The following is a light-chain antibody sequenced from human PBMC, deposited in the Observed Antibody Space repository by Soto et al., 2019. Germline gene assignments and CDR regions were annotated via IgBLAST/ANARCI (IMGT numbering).Light chain of an antibody. CDR1: QSISNS. J-gene: IGKJ2*01. V-gene: IGKV3-15*01. CDR2: GAS. CDR3: QQYKNWPPRT. Sequence: EIVMTQSPASLSVSTGETATLSCRASQSISNSLAWYQQKPGQAPSLLIYGASTRATGIPARFSGSGSGTEFTLAISRLQSEDSALYYCQQYKNWPPRTFGQGTKLEIK.